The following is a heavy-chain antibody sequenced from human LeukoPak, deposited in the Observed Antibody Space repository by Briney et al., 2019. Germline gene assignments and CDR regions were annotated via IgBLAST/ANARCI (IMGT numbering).Heavy chain of an antibody. CDR2: INHSGST. Sequence: SETLSLTCAVYGGSFSGYYWSWIRQPPGKGLEWIGEINHSGSTNYNPSLKSRVTISVDTSKNQFSLKLSSVTAADTAVYYCARDQMGDFDYWGQGTLVTVSS. J-gene: IGHJ4*02. D-gene: IGHD3-16*01. V-gene: IGHV4-34*01. CDR1: GGSFSGYY. CDR3: ARDQMGDFDY.